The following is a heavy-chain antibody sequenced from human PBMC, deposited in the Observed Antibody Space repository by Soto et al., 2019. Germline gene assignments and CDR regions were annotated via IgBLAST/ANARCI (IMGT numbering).Heavy chain of an antibody. J-gene: IGHJ5*02. Sequence: TSETLSLTCSVSGGTINSGDYFWSWIRQPPGKGLEWIGSIFYTGSTYYSPSLKSRASMSMDTSKNQVSLKLNSVTTADTAVYYCARDRSTYGGGGTGEVKENWFDPWGPGXLVTVPS. CDR2: IFYTGST. CDR1: GGTINSGDYF. V-gene: IGHV4-30-4*02. D-gene: IGHD2-8*01. CDR3: ARDRSTYGGGGTGEVKENWFDP.